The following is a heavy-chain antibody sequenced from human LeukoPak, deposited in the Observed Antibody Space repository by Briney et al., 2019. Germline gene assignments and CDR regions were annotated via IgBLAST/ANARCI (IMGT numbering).Heavy chain of an antibody. CDR1: GFTFSSYA. Sequence: GGSLRLSCAASGFTFSSYAMSWVRQAPGKGLEWVSAISGSGGSTYYADSVTGRFTISRDNSQNTLHLQMNSLRAEDTAVYYCAKVTQQLVRFDAFDIWGQGTMVTVSS. CDR3: AKVTQQLVRFDAFDI. CDR2: ISGSGGST. D-gene: IGHD6-13*01. J-gene: IGHJ3*02. V-gene: IGHV3-23*01.